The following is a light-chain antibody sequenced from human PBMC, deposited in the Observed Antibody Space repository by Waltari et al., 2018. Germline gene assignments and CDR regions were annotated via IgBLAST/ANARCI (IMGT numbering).Light chain of an antibody. V-gene: IGLV1-44*01. J-gene: IGLJ3*02. CDR1: GSNIGSNT. Sequence: QSVLTQPPSASGTPGQRVTISCSGSGSNIGSNTVNWYQHLPGTAPKLLIYSKNQRPSGVPDRFSGSKSGTSASLAISGLQSEDEVDYYCAAWDDSLNGRVFGGGTKLTVL. CDR3: AAWDDSLNGRV. CDR2: SKN.